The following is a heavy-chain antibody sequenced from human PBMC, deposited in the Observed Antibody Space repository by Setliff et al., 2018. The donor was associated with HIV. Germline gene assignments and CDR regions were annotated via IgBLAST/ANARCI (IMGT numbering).Heavy chain of an antibody. V-gene: IGHV5-51*01. J-gene: IGHJ6*03. D-gene: IGHD2-21*01. CDR1: GYIFTDYW. CDR3: ARAPRSPLRWRDNLLSSSSFFMDV. CDR2: IYPGDSDT. Sequence: GESLKISCEASGYIFTDYWIGWVRQMPGKGLEWMGIIYPGDSDTRYSPSFQGQVTFSADKSISAVYLQGDSLKASDSAIYYCARAPRSPLRWRDNLLSSSSFFMDVWGKGTTVTVSS.